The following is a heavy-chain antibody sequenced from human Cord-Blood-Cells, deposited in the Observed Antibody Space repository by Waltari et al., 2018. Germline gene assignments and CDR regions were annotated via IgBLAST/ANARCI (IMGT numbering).Heavy chain of an antibody. CDR1: GGSISSSSYY. D-gene: IGHD6-6*01. J-gene: IGHJ4*02. CDR2: IYYSGST. V-gene: IGHV4-39*01. CDR3: ERKLNSSSSLYYFDY. Sequence: QLQLQESGPGLVKPSETLSLTCTVSGGSISSSSYYWGWIRQPPGKGLEWIGSIYYSGSTYYNPSLKSRVTISVDTSKNQFSLKLSSVTAADTAVYYCERKLNSSSSLYYFDYWGQGTLVTVSS.